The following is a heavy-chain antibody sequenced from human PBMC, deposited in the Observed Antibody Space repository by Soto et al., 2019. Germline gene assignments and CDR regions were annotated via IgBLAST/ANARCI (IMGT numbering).Heavy chain of an antibody. CDR1: GYTFTGYY. J-gene: IGHJ5*02. D-gene: IGHD6-13*01. Sequence: QVQLVQSGAEVKKPGASVKVSCKASGYTFTGYYMHWVRRAPGQGLEWMGWINPNSGGTNYAQKFQGRVTMTRDTSISTAYMELSRLRSDDTAVYYCARDGYSSSWYNWFDPWGQGTLVTVSS. CDR2: INPNSGGT. V-gene: IGHV1-2*02. CDR3: ARDGYSSSWYNWFDP.